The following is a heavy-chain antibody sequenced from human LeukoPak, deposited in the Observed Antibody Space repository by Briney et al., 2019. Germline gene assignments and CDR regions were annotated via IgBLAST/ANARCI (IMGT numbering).Heavy chain of an antibody. D-gene: IGHD6-13*01. J-gene: IGHJ4*02. CDR1: GGSISSYY. V-gene: IGHV4-59*08. CDR2: IYYSGST. CDR3: ARHYPLRYSSSRAFDY. Sequence: SETLSLTCTVSGGSISSYYWSWIRQPPGKGPEWIGYIYYSGSTNYNPSLKSRVTISVDTSKNQFSLKLSSVTAADTAVYYCARHYPLRYSSSRAFDYWGQGILVTVSS.